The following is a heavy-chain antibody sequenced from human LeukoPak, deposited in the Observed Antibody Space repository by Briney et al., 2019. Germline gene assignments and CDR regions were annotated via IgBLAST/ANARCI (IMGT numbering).Heavy chain of an antibody. CDR3: ARVFSYYGDYDY. D-gene: IGHD4-17*01. Sequence: GASVKVSCKASGYTFTSYAMHWVRQAPGQRLEWMGWINAGNGNTKHSQKFQGRVTITRDTSASTAYMELSSLRSEDTAVYYCARVFSYYGDYDYWGQGTLVTVSS. V-gene: IGHV1-3*01. CDR2: INAGNGNT. J-gene: IGHJ4*02. CDR1: GYTFTSYA.